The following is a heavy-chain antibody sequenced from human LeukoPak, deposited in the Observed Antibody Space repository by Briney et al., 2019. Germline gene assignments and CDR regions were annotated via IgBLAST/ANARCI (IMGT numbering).Heavy chain of an antibody. V-gene: IGHV4-34*01. CDR3: ARGRGEAAGLDH. Sequence: SETLSLTCAVSGGGSFSDYSWNWIRQSPGKGLEWVGEITHAAILNYNPSLKGRVAISVDTSKSQVSLKLDSMTAADTAMHYCARGRGEAAGLDHWGQGTLVTVSS. CDR2: ITHAAIL. CDR1: GGGSFSDYS. D-gene: IGHD6-13*01. J-gene: IGHJ4*02.